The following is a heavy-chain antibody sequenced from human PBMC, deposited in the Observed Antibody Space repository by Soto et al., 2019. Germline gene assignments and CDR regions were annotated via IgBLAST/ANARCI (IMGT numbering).Heavy chain of an antibody. D-gene: IGHD4-4*01. Sequence: PSETLSLTCTVSGGSISSGAYSWSWIRQPPGKGLECIGYIYHSGSTYYIPSLRSRVTISMDRTKNQFSLHLNSVTAGDTAVYFCARGRYSDNWHGLIDYWGQGTLVTVSS. V-gene: IGHV4-30-2*01. CDR1: GGSISSGAYS. J-gene: IGHJ4*02. CDR3: ARGRYSDNWHGLIDY. CDR2: IYHSGST.